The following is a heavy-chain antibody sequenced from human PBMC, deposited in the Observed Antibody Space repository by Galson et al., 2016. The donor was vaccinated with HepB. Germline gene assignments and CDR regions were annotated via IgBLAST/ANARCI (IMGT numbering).Heavy chain of an antibody. Sequence: SVKVSFKASGDTFTGYYIHWVRQAPGQGLEWMAWLSANSGATNYAQKFQGWVTMTRDTSISTAYMELTSLTSDATAIYYCATSTGYRSGWGAFDIWGQGTMVTVSS. D-gene: IGHD6-25*01. J-gene: IGHJ3*02. CDR3: ATSTGYRSGWGAFDI. CDR1: GDTFTGYY. CDR2: LSANSGAT. V-gene: IGHV1-2*04.